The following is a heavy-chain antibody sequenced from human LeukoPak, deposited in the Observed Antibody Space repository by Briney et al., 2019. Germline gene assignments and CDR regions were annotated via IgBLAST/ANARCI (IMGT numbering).Heavy chain of an antibody. CDR3: ARMDTAIPSFDY. D-gene: IGHD5-18*01. V-gene: IGHV1-69*13. CDR1: GGTFSSYA. CDR2: IIPIFGTA. Sequence: GASVKVSCKASGGTFSSYAISWVRQAPGQGLEWMGGIIPIFGTANYAQKFQGRVTITADESTSTAYMELSSLRSDDTAVYYCARMDTAIPSFDYWGQGTLVTVSS. J-gene: IGHJ4*02.